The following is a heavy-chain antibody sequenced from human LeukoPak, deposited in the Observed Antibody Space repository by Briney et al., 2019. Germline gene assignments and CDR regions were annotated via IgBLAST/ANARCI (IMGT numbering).Heavy chain of an antibody. J-gene: IGHJ5*02. CDR3: ARGDIVVVPAAIPLYNWFDP. CDR1: GGTFSSYA. CDR2: IIPIFGTA. Sequence: SVKVSCKASGGTFSSYAISWVRQAPGQGLEWMGGIIPIFGTANYAQKFQGRVTITADESTSTAYMELSSLRSEDTAVYYCARGDIVVVPAAIPLYNWFDPWGQGTLVTVSS. V-gene: IGHV1-69*13. D-gene: IGHD2-2*02.